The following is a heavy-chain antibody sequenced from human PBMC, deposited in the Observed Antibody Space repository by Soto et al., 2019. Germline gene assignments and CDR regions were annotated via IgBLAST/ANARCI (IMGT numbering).Heavy chain of an antibody. CDR1: GFTFSSYA. J-gene: IGHJ6*02. Sequence: GGSLRLSCAASGFTFSSYAMHWVRQAPGKGLEWVAVISYDGSNKYYADSVKGRFTISRDNSKNTLYLQMNSLRAEDTAVYYCARGGYYYVPYYYGMDVWGQGXTVTVSS. CDR3: ARGGYYYVPYYYGMDV. CDR2: ISYDGSNK. V-gene: IGHV3-30-3*01. D-gene: IGHD3-22*01.